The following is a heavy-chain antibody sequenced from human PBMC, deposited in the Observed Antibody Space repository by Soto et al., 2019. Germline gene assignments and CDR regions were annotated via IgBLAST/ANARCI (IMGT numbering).Heavy chain of an antibody. CDR3: VRGYFYDNAGPYFDY. V-gene: IGHV3-74*01. D-gene: IGHD3-22*01. CDR1: GFTFITYS. CDR2: ISGDGSQT. Sequence: GGSLRLSCAASGFTFITYSMHWVRQAPGKGPVWVSRISGDGSQTRYADSVQGRFTISRDNAKNTLYLQMNSPRAEDTAVYYCVRGYFYDNAGPYFDYWGQGTLVTVSS. J-gene: IGHJ4*02.